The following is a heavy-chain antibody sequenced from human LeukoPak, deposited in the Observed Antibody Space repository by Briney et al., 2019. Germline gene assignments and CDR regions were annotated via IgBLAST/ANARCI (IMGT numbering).Heavy chain of an antibody. J-gene: IGHJ4*02. D-gene: IGHD3-22*01. Sequence: GASVKVSCKTSGYTFTGYYMHWVRQAPGQGLEWMGRINPNSGGTNYAQKFQGRVTMTRGTSISTTYMELSRLRSDDTAVYYCARSYDTSGYYPYYFDYWGQGTLVTVSS. CDR2: INPNSGGT. CDR1: GYTFTGYY. CDR3: ARSYDTSGYYPYYFDY. V-gene: IGHV1-2*06.